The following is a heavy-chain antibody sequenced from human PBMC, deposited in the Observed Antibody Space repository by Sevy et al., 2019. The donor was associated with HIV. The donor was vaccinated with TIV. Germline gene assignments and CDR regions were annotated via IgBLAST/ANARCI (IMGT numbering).Heavy chain of an antibody. D-gene: IGHD5-12*01. V-gene: IGHV3-49*03. Sequence: GGSLRLSCTTSGFTFDDYAVSWFRQAPGKGLEWVAFITRNSYEAYGGTGDYAASVKGRFIISRDDSKSIAYLQMNSLKTEDTAVYYCTRGLATADTPEYYFDYWGQGTLVTVSS. CDR3: TRGLATADTPEYYFDY. CDR1: GFTFDDYA. CDR2: ITRNSYEAYGGTG. J-gene: IGHJ4*02.